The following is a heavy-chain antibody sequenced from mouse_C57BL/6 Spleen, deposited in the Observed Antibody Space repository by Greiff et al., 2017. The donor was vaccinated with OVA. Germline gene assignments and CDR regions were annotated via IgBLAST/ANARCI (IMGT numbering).Heavy chain of an antibody. CDR2: ISSGSSTI. J-gene: IGHJ1*03. V-gene: IGHV5-17*01. CDR3: ARSNYGYWYFDV. D-gene: IGHD2-5*01. CDR1: GFTFSDYG. Sequence: EVQRVESGGGLVKPGGSLKLSCAASGFTFSDYGMHWVRQAPEKGLEWVAYISSGSSTIYYADTVKGRFTISRDNAKNTLFLQMTSLRSEDTAMYYCARSNYGYWYFDVWGTGTTVTVSS.